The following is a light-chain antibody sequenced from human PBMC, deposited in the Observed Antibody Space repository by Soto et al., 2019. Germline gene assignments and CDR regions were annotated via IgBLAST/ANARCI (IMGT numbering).Light chain of an antibody. CDR2: AAS. CDR3: QQNNSFMLN. CDR1: QGISSG. Sequence: DIQMTQSPFSVSASIGDRVTITCRASQGISSGLGWYQQKPGKAPKLLIYAASSLQSGVPSRFSGSGSGTDFTLTISSLQPEDFATYYCQQNNSFMLNCGGVTKVDIK. J-gene: IGKJ4*01. V-gene: IGKV1D-12*01.